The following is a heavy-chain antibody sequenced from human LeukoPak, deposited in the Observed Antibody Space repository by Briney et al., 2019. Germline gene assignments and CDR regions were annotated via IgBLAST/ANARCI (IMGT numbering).Heavy chain of an antibody. CDR1: GFTFSDYY. D-gene: IGHD3-9*01. V-gene: IGHV3-11*05. J-gene: IGHJ4*02. Sequence: PGGSLRLSCAASGFTFSDYYISCIRQAPGKGLEWVSYISSSSSYTNYADSVKGRFTISRDNAKNSLYLQMNSLRAEDTAVYYCARAVTNYDILTGYYMDYFDYWGQGTLVTVSS. CDR2: ISSSSSYT. CDR3: ARAVTNYDILTGYYMDYFDY.